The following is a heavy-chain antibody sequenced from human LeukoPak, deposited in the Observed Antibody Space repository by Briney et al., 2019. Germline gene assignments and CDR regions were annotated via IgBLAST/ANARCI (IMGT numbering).Heavy chain of an antibody. D-gene: IGHD5-24*01. CDR3: ARAPRAMGAFDI. CDR1: GGSISSYY. CDR2: IYYSGST. V-gene: IGHV4-59*01. Sequence: SETLSLTCTVSGGSISSYYWSWIRQPPGKGLEWIGYIYYSGSTNYNPSLKSRVTISVDTSKNQFSLKLSSVTAADTAVYYCARAPRAMGAFDIWGQGTMVTVSS. J-gene: IGHJ3*02.